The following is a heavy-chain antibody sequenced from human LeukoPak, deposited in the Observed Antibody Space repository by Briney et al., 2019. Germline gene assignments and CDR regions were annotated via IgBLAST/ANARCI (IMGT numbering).Heavy chain of an antibody. J-gene: IGHJ6*03. CDR3: ARGVELDRRGYYMDV. CDR2: IRFDGSTK. CDR1: GFTFSRYG. D-gene: IGHD1-1*01. V-gene: IGHV3-30*02. Sequence: PGGSLRLSCAASGFTFSRYGMHWVRQAPGKGLEWVAFIRFDGSTKYYADSMKGRFTISRDDSKNTLYLQMNSLRAEDTAVYSCARGVELDRRGYYMDVSGKGTTVTVSS.